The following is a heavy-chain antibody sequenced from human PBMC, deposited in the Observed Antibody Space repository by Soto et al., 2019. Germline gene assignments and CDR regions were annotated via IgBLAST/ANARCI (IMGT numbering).Heavy chain of an antibody. CDR2: IIPIFGTA. CDR1: GGTFSSYS. D-gene: IGHD1-26*01. CDR3: ARDGGRHSGGIDY. Sequence: QVQMVESGAEVKKPGSSEKVSCKASGGTFSSYSINWVRQAPGQGLEWMGEIIPIFGTANYAQKFQGRVTITADESTSTAYMELSSLRSEDTAVYYCARDGGRHSGGIDYLGQGTLVIVSS. V-gene: IGHV1-69*01. J-gene: IGHJ4*02.